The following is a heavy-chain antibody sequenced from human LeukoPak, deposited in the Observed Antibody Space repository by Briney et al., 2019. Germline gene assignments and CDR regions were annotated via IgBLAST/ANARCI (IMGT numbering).Heavy chain of an antibody. CDR1: GDSISSTSYY. CDR2: IYYSGST. V-gene: IGHV4-61*01. Sequence: SETLSLTCTVSGDSISSTSYYWSWIRQPPGKGLEWIGYIYYSGSTNYNPSLKSRVTISVDTSKNQFSLKLSSVTAADTAVYYCARSTVARRTYYYYYGMDVWGQGTTVTVSS. CDR3: ARSTVARRTYYYYYGMDV. D-gene: IGHD4-23*01. J-gene: IGHJ6*02.